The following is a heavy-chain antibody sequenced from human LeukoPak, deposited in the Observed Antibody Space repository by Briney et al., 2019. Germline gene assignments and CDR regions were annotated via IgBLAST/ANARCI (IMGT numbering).Heavy chain of an antibody. CDR3: ARLHIVVVPAAIDY. CDR1: GGSISSGSYY. Sequence: NPSETLSLTCTVSGGSISSGSYYWGRIRQPPGKGLEWIGSIYHSGSTYYNPSLKSRVTISVDTSKNQFSLKLSSVTAADTAVYYCARLHIVVVPAAIDYWGQGTLVTVSS. V-gene: IGHV4-39*07. CDR2: IYHSGST. D-gene: IGHD2-2*01. J-gene: IGHJ4*02.